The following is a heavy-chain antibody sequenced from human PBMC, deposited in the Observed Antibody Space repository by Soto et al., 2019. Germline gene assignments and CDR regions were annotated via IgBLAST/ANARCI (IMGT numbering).Heavy chain of an antibody. J-gene: IGHJ4*02. Sequence: QVQLVQSGAEVKKPGASVKVSCKASGYTFNTYYIHWVRQAPGQGLEWMGLINPAGGSTSYAQKFQGRVTMTRDTSTSTVYMDLNGLRSEDTAGYFCARNRQSGLDYWGQGTLVTVSS. CDR2: INPAGGST. CDR3: ARNRQSGLDY. CDR1: GYTFNTYY. D-gene: IGHD3-10*01. V-gene: IGHV1-46*02.